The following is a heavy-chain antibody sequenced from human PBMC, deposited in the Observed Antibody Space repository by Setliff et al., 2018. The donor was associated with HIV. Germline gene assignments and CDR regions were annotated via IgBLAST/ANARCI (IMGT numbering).Heavy chain of an antibody. Sequence: SETLSLTCAIYGGSFSDYYWSWIRQTPGKGLEWIGEINQSGRTNNNPSLTSRLTISVDTPKNQFSLSLTSVTAADTAVYYCARLGANKSKLFGEYNFRSGRYFYYTDVGGTGTTVTVAS. V-gene: IGHV4-34*01. J-gene: IGHJ6*03. CDR3: ARLGANKSKLFGEYNFRSGRYFYYTDV. D-gene: IGHD3-3*01. CDR2: INQSGRT. CDR1: GGSFSDYY.